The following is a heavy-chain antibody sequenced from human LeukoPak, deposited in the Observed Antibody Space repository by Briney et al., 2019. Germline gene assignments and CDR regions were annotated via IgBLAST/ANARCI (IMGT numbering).Heavy chain of an antibody. CDR3: ARGGDYYGSGPPGSTKEKEPFDP. J-gene: IGHJ5*02. D-gene: IGHD3-10*01. CDR2: ISSSGSTI. CDR1: GFTFSDYY. V-gene: IGHV3-11*01. Sequence: GGSLRLSCAASGFTFSDYYMSWIRQAPGKGLEWVSHISSSGSTIYYADSVKGRFTISRDNAKNSLYLQMNSLRAEDTAVYYCARGGDYYGSGPPGSTKEKEPFDPWGQGTLVTVSS.